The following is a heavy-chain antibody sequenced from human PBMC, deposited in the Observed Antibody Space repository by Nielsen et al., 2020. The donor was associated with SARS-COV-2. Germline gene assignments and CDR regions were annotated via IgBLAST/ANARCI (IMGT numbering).Heavy chain of an antibody. Sequence: RQPPGKGLEWVAVISYDGSNKYYADSVKGRFTISRDNSKNTLYLQMNSLRAEDTAVYYCAKEKKPVRERYYYYYGMDVWGQGTTVTVSS. CDR2: ISYDGSNK. J-gene: IGHJ6*02. V-gene: IGHV3-30*04. D-gene: IGHD3-10*02. CDR3: AKEKKPVRERYYYYYGMDV.